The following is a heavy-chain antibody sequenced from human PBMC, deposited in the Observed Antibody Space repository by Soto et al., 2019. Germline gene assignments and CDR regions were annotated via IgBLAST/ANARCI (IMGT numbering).Heavy chain of an antibody. V-gene: IGHV4-30-2*01. CDR3: AAGGGLPRYY. J-gene: IGHJ4*02. D-gene: IGHD5-12*01. CDR2: IYHSGST. CDR1: GGSISSGGYS. Sequence: QLQLQESGSGLVKPSQTLSLTCAVSGGSISSGGYSWSWIRQPPGKGLEWIGYIYHSGSTYYNPSPKSRVTKAVDRSKNQFSLKLSSVTAADTAVYYCAAGGGLPRYYWGQGTLVTVSS.